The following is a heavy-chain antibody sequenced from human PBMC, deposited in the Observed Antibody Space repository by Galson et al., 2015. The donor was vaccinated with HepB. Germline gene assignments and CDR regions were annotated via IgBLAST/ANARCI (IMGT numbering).Heavy chain of an antibody. CDR1: GGSISSSYYY. Sequence: ETLSLTCTVSGGSISSSYYYWGWIRQPPGKGLEWIGSVYYSGSTDYNPSLKSRVTLSVDTSKNQFSLRMSSVTAADRAVYYFAKKWGGYCSGGYCYPITYWGQGTLVTVTS. J-gene: IGHJ4*02. CDR3: AKKWGGYCSGGYCYPITY. V-gene: IGHV4-39*01. CDR2: VYYSGST. D-gene: IGHD2-15*01.